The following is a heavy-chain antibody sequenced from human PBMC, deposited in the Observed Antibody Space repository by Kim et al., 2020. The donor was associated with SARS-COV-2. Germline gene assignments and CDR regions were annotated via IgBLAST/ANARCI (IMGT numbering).Heavy chain of an antibody. Sequence: GGSLRLSCAASGFTFSSYGMHWVRQAPGKGLEWVAVISYDGSNKYYADSVKGRFTISRDNSKNTLYLQMNSLRAEDTAVYYCAKVFLGSGGYGSMANYYYYGMDVWGQGTTVTVSS. CDR1: GFTFSSYG. CDR3: AKVFLGSGGYGSMANYYYYGMDV. CDR2: ISYDGSNK. V-gene: IGHV3-30*18. D-gene: IGHD3-10*01. J-gene: IGHJ6*02.